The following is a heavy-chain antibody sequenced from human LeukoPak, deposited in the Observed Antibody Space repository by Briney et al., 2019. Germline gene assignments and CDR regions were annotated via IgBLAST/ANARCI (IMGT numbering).Heavy chain of an antibody. J-gene: IGHJ4*02. V-gene: IGHV3-33*08. CDR1: GFTFSNHA. CDR2: IWYDGSNK. Sequence: GGSLRLSCVTSGFTFSNHAMHWVRQAPGKGLEWVAVIWYDGSNKYYADSVKGRFTISRDNSKNTLYLQMNSLRAEDTAVYYCAREVDCSSTSCFIDYWGQGTLVTVSS. CDR3: AREVDCSSTSCFIDY. D-gene: IGHD2-2*01.